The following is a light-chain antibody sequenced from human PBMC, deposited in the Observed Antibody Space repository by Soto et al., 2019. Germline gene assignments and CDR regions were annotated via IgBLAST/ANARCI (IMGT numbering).Light chain of an antibody. J-gene: IGLJ3*02. CDR1: ISNIGGNT. CDR2: TNN. Sequence: QSVLTQPPSASGTPGQRVTISCSGSISNIGGNTVKWYQQLPGTAPKLLMYTNNQRPSGVPDRFSGSKSGTSASLAISGLQSEDEADYYCAALDDSLNGVVFGGGTKVTVL. V-gene: IGLV1-44*01. CDR3: AALDDSLNGVV.